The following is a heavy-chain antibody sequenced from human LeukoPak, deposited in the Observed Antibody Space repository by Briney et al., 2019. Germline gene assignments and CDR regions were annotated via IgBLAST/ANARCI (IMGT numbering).Heavy chain of an antibody. CDR2: IYYSGST. CDR3: ARRNGCNSDY. Sequence: PSETLSLTCTVSGASISSYYRSWIRQPPGKGLEWIGYIYYSGSTNYNPSLKSRVTISVDTSKNQFSLKLSSVTAADTAVYYCARRNGCNSDYWGQGTLVTVSS. J-gene: IGHJ4*02. V-gene: IGHV4-59*08. CDR1: GASISSYY. D-gene: IGHD5-24*01.